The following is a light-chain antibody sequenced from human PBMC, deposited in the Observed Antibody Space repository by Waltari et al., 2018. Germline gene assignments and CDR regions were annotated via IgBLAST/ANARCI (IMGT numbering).Light chain of an antibody. J-gene: IGKJ3*01. V-gene: IGKV3-20*01. CDR3: QQYGSSPLT. CDR2: GAS. CDR1: QSVSSSY. Sequence: ETVSTQSPGTLSLSPGERATLPCRASQSVSSSYLAWYQQKPGQAPRLLIYGASSRATGIPDRFGGSGSGTDFTLTISRLGPEDFAVYYCQQYGSSPLTFGPGTKVDIK.